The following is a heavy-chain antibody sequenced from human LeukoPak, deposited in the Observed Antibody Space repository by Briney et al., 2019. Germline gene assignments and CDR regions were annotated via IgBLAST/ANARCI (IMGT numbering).Heavy chain of an antibody. J-gene: IGHJ6*03. Sequence: ASVKVSCKASGYTFTSYYMHWVRQAPGQGLEWMGIINPSGGSTSYAQKFQGRVSMTRDTSTSTVYMELSSLRSEDTAVYYCARDLSSPSVYYYMDVWGKGTTVTVSS. CDR1: GYTFTSYY. CDR3: ARDLSSPSVYYYMDV. V-gene: IGHV1-46*01. D-gene: IGHD6-13*01. CDR2: INPSGGST.